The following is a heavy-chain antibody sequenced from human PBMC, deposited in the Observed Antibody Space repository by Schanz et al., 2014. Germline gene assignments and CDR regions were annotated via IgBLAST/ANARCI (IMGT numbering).Heavy chain of an antibody. V-gene: IGHV3-23*04. CDR2: ISGSGGST. D-gene: IGHD3-22*01. J-gene: IGHJ4*02. Sequence: VQLVESGGGVVQPGRSLRLSCAAYGFTLSSYAMHWVRQAPGKGLEWVSAISGSGGSTYYADSVKGRFTISRDNSKNTLYLQMNSLRADDTAVYYCAKDPSHGDYDYYFDYWGQGTLVTVSS. CDR1: GFTLSSYA. CDR3: AKDPSHGDYDYYFDY.